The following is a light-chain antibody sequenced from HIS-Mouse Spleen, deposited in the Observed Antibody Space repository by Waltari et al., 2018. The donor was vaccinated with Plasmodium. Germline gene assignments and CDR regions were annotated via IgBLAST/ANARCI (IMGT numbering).Light chain of an antibody. CDR1: QGIRND. V-gene: IGKV1-6*01. J-gene: IGKJ5*01. CDR2: AAS. CDR3: QQYGSSPIT. Sequence: AIQMTQSPSSLSASVGDRVSITCRASQGIRNDLGWYQQKPGKAPKLLISAASSLQSGVPSRFSGSGSGTDFTLTISRLEPEDFAVYYCQQYGSSPITFGQGTRLEIK.